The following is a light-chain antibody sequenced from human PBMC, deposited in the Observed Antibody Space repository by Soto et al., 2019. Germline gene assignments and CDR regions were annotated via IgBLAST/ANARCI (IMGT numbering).Light chain of an antibody. J-gene: IGLJ2*01. CDR1: SYNIGSNT. CDR3: AAWDYSLHGLV. Sequence: QSVLTQPPSSSGTPGQRVTISCSGSSYNIGSNTVNWDQQLPGTAPKLLIYSDNQRPSGVPDRFSVSKAVTSVSLAISGLQSDDDDDYYCAAWDYSLHGLVFGRGTKLTVL. CDR2: SDN. V-gene: IGLV1-44*01.